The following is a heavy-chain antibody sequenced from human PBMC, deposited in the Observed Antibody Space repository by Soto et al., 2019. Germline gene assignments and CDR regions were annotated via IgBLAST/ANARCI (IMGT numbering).Heavy chain of an antibody. V-gene: IGHV5-51*01. Sequence: GESLKISCKGSGYSFTSYWIGWVRQMPGKGLEWMGIIYPGDSDTRYSPSFQGQVTISADKSISTAYLQWSSLKASDTAMYYCASHLTGDLSIVAFEIWGQGTMVTVSS. D-gene: IGHD7-27*01. CDR1: GYSFTSYW. J-gene: IGHJ3*02. CDR3: ASHLTGDLSIVAFEI. CDR2: IYPGDSDT.